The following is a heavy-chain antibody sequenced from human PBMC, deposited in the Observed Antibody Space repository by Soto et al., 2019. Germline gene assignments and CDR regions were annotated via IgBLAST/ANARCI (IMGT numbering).Heavy chain of an antibody. D-gene: IGHD3-3*02. Sequence: QVQLVQSGAEVKKPGSSVKISCKASGGTFRTNAFSWVRQAPGQGLEWMGGIIAIFPTPDYAQKFQGRVTITADESTTTTHMELSSLRSEDTATHYCARDKDIQLLGENYYYIMDVWGQGTTVTVSS. CDR2: IIAIFPTP. V-gene: IGHV1-69*12. J-gene: IGHJ6*02. CDR3: ARDKDIQLLGENYYYIMDV. CDR1: GGTFRTNA.